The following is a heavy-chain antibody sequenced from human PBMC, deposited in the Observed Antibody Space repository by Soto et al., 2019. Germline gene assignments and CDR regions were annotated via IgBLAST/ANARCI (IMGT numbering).Heavy chain of an antibody. CDR1: GGSISSYY. CDR3: ARVYGYSSSWLYYYYYGMDV. J-gene: IGHJ6*02. CDR2: IYYSGST. V-gene: IGHV4-59*01. D-gene: IGHD6-13*01. Sequence: ETLSLTCTVSGGSISSYYWSWIRQPPGKGLEWIGYIYYSGSTNYNPSLKSRVTISVDTSKNQFSLKLSSVTAADTAVYYCARVYGYSSSWLYYYYYGMDVWGQGTTVTVSS.